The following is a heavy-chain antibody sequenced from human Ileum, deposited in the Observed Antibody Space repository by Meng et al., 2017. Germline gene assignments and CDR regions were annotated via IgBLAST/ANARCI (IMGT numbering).Heavy chain of an antibody. V-gene: IGHV4-31*03. CDR2: IYDSGST. J-gene: IGHJ4*02. CDR3: ARHRDGGSYPLDY. CDR1: GGSISSGGYY. D-gene: IGHD1-26*01. Sequence: QVQLQESGPGLVKPSQTLSLTCTVSGGSISSGGYYWSWIRQHPGKGLEWIGYIYDSGSTYYNPSLKSRIAISGDTSNNQFSLNLSSVTAADTAVYYCARHRDGGSYPLDYWGQGTLVTVSS.